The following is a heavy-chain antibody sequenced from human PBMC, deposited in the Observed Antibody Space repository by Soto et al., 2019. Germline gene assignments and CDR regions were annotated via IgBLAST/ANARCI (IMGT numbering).Heavy chain of an antibody. V-gene: IGHV1-8*01. CDR2: MNPNSGNT. D-gene: IGHD3-22*01. J-gene: IGHJ6*02. CDR3: ATVWLWNYYYYYGMDV. CDR1: GYTFTSYD. Sequence: ASVKVSCKASGYTFTSYDINWVRQATGQGLEWMGWMNPNSGNTGYAQKFQGRVTMTRNTSISTAYMELSSLRSEDTAVYYCATVWLWNYYYYYGMDVWDQGTTVTVSS.